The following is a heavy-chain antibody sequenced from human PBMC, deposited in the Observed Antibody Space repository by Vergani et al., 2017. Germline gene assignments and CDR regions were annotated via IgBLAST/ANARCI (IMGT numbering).Heavy chain of an antibody. V-gene: IGHV5-51*01. CDR1: EYSFGHYW. CDR2: IYPADSDT. J-gene: IGHJ4*02. D-gene: IGHD1-1*01. Sequence: EAELVQSGPEMRKPGESLKISCKGSEYSFGHYWIGWVRQMPGKGLEWMGIIYPADSDTRYSPSSQSQVTISADKSISTAFLQWDSLKASDTALYYCARHTTYTDSWGQGTLVTVSS. CDR3: ARHTTYTDS.